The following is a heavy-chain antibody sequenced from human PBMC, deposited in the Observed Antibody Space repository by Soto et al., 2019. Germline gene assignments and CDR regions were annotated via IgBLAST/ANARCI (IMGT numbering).Heavy chain of an antibody. V-gene: IGHV3-15*01. D-gene: IGHD2-2*01. CDR1: GFSFRNAW. J-gene: IGHJ6*02. CDR3: TTDLQAYCERTTCYAGIYYNDDMDA. CDR2: IKSQGDGGTR. Sequence: PGGSLRLSCAASGFSFRNAWMSWVRQAPGKGLEWVGHIKSQGDGGTRDYAAPVKGRFTISRDDSKNTLLLQMNSLKNEDTAVYFCTTDLQAYCERTTCYAGIYYNDDMDALGQGTTVTVLL.